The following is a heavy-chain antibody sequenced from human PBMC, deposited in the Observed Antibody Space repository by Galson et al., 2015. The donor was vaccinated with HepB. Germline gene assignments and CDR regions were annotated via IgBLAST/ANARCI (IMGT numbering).Heavy chain of an antibody. Sequence: QSGAEVKKPGESLKISCQASGYSFSSYYIGWVRQMPGKGLEWMGIVYPGGSGIRYSPSFQGQVTISVDNSISTAYLQWSSLKASDIAVYYCAGRGWNYEYWGQGTLVTVSS. J-gene: IGHJ4*02. V-gene: IGHV5-51*01. CDR3: AGRGWNYEY. CDR2: VYPGGSGI. CDR1: GYSFSSYY. D-gene: IGHD1-7*01.